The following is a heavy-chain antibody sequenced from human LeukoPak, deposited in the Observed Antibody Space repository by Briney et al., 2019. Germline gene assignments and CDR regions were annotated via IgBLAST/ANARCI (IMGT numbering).Heavy chain of an antibody. CDR3: ARDPQYCSGGSCYSRYSFDY. CDR1: GFTFSSYG. V-gene: IGHV3-33*01. CDR2: IWYDGSNK. D-gene: IGHD2-15*01. Sequence: PGGSLRLSCAASGFTFSSYGMHWVRQAPGKGLEWVAVIWYDGSNKYYADSVKGRFTISRDNSKNMLFLQMNSLRAEDTAVYYCARDPQYCSGGSCYSRYSFDYWGQGTLVTVSS. J-gene: IGHJ4*02.